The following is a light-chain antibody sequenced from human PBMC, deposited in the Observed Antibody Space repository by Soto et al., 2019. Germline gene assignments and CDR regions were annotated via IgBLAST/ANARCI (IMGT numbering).Light chain of an antibody. CDR3: CSYTGSSTS. J-gene: IGLJ3*02. V-gene: IGLV2-23*01. CDR2: EGN. CDR1: SSDVGSYNL. Sequence: QSVLTQPPSASGTPGQRVTMSCAGASSDVGSYNLVSWYQQYPGKAPKLIIYEGNKRPSGVSNRFSGSGSGNTASLTISGLQAEDAADYYCCSYTGSSTSFGGGTKLTVL.